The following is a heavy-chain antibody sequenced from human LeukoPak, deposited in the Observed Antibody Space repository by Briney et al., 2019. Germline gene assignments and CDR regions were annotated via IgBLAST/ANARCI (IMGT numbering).Heavy chain of an antibody. CDR2: IYSGGST. CDR3: ARGIQLGYFDY. Sequence: GGSLRLSCAASGFTFSSNYMSWVRQTPGKGLEWVSVIYSGGSTYYADSVKGRFTISRDNSKNTLYLQMNSLRAEDTAVYYCARGIQLGYFDYWGQGTLVTVSS. J-gene: IGHJ4*02. CDR1: GFTFSSNY. V-gene: IGHV3-66*01. D-gene: IGHD5-18*01.